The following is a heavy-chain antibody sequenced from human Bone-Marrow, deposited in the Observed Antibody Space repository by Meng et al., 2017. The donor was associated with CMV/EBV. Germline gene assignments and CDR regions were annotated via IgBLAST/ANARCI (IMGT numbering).Heavy chain of an antibody. CDR1: GFTFSSYW. CDR3: ARRPASTTKYYTNSVCSHHTTNWFDP. D-gene: IGHD2-8*01. Sequence: GESLKISCAASGFTFSSYWMSWVRQAPGKGLEWVANIKQDGSEKYYVDSVKGRFTISRDNAKNSLYLQMNSLRAEDTAVYYCARRPASTTKYYTNSVCSHHTTNWFDPWGQGTLVTVSS. CDR2: IKQDGSEK. V-gene: IGHV3-7*01. J-gene: IGHJ5*02.